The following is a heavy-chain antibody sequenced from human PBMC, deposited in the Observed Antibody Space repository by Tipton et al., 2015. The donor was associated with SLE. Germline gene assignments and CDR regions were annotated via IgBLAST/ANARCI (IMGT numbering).Heavy chain of an antibody. CDR2: ISGSGDYT. Sequence: SLRLSCAASGFTFSSYAMHWVRQAPGKGLEWVSDISGSGDYTYYADSVKGRFTISRDNSKNTLYLHMNSLRDEDTAVYYCGRIDYWGQGTLVTVSS. J-gene: IGHJ4*02. V-gene: IGHV3-23*01. CDR3: GRIDY. CDR1: GFTFSSYA.